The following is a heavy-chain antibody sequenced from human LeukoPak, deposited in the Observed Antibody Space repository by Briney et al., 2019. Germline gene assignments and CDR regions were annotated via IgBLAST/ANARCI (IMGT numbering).Heavy chain of an antibody. V-gene: IGHV3-23*01. Sequence: PGGSLRLSCAASGFTFSSYAMSWVRQAPGKGLEWVSGISGSGGSTHYADSVKGRFTISRDNSKNTLYVQMNSLRAEDTAVYYCAKDRNFCYYDSSGYINYWGQGTLVTVSS. CDR3: AKDRNFCYYDSSGYINY. CDR2: ISGSGGST. CDR1: GFTFSSYA. D-gene: IGHD3-22*01. J-gene: IGHJ4*02.